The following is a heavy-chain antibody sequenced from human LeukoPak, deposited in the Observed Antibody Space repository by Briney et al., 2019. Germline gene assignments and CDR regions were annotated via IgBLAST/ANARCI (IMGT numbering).Heavy chain of an antibody. CDR1: GYTFTSYD. Sequence: ASVKVSCKASGYTFTSYDINWVRQATGQGLEWMGWMNPNSGNTGYAQKFQGRVTMTRNTSISTAYMELSSLRSEDTAVYYCARDLLGGYDFDYWGQGTLVTVSS. J-gene: IGHJ4*02. CDR2: MNPNSGNT. V-gene: IGHV1-8*01. D-gene: IGHD5-12*01. CDR3: ARDLLGGYDFDY.